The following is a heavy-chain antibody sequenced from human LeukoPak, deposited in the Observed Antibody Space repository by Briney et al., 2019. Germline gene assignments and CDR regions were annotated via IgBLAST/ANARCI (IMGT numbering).Heavy chain of an antibody. D-gene: IGHD5-18*01. CDR2: IYYSGST. Sequence: SETLSLTCTVSGGSISSYYWSWIRQPPGKGLEWIGYIYYSGSTNYNPSLKSRVTISVDTSKNQFSLKLSSVTAADTAVYYCARGVDTAMVSGAFDIWGQGTMVTVSS. CDR1: GGSISSYY. CDR3: ARGVDTAMVSGAFDI. J-gene: IGHJ3*02. V-gene: IGHV4-59*01.